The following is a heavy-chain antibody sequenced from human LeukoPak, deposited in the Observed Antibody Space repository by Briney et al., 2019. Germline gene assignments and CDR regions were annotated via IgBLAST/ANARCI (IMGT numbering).Heavy chain of an antibody. CDR2: ISGDGVST. J-gene: IGHJ4*02. V-gene: IGHV3-43*02. Sequence: GGSLRLSCVASGLPIADFAMHWVRQAPGKGLERVSLISGDGVSTFYADSVKGRFSISRDNSKNSLYLEMNSLRTEDAAMYYCAKESGKFDYWGQGTLVAVSS. CDR1: GLPIADFA. CDR3: AKESGKFDY.